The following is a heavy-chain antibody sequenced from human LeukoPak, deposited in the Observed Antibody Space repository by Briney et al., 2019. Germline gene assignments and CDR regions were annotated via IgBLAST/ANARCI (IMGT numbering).Heavy chain of an antibody. D-gene: IGHD2-2*01. V-gene: IGHV1-46*01. CDR1: GYTFTSYY. CDR3: ARDRIVVVPAAIRRGDWYFDL. Sequence: ASVKVSCKASGYTFTSYYMHWVRQAPGQGLEWMGIINPSGGSTSYAQKFQGRVTMTRDTSTSTVYMELSSLRSEDTAVYYCARDRIVVVPAAIRRGDWYFDLWGRGTLVTVSS. J-gene: IGHJ2*01. CDR2: INPSGGST.